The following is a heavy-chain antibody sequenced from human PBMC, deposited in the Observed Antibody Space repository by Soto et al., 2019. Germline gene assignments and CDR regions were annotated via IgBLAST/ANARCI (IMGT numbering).Heavy chain of an antibody. CDR3: ARVLYYGSGSYSPYGMDV. CDR1: GVSFNNNG. CDR2: VSPPFRTS. V-gene: IGHV1-69*01. J-gene: IGHJ6*02. Sequence: QVQLVQSGAEVKKPGSSVKVSCKTSGVSFNNNGIGWVRQAPGHGLEWMGGVSPPFRTSNYARTFQGRISITADASTGTVNMELSSRTSEDTAQYYCARVLYYGSGSYSPYGMDVWGQGTTVTVSS. D-gene: IGHD3-10*01.